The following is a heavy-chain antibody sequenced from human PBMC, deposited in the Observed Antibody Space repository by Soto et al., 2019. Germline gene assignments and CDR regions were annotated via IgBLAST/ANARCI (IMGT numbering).Heavy chain of an antibody. D-gene: IGHD6-13*01. CDR3: AGGGISSWLYYYYYGMHV. Sequence: GGSLRLSCAASGFTFSSYAMHWVRQAPGKGLEWVAVISYDGSNKYYADSVKGRFTISRDNSKNTLYLQMNSLRAEDTAVYYCAGGGISSWLYYYYYGMHVWGQGTMVTVSS. CDR1: GFTFSSYA. J-gene: IGHJ6*02. V-gene: IGHV3-30-3*01. CDR2: ISYDGSNK.